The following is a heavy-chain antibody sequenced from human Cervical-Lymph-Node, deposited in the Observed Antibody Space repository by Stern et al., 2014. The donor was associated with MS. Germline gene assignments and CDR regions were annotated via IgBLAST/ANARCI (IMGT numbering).Heavy chain of an antibody. CDR3: ARQPDYSDFLDF. Sequence: QVQLVQSGAEVKKPGASMTISCKTSGYNFIDHAIHWVRQAPGQMLEWMGWINVGPGTTKYSQKFQGRVSFTRDKAASAAYMDLSSLSPDDTAVYYCARQPDYSDFLDFWGQGTLVTVSS. V-gene: IGHV1-3*01. CDR2: INVGPGTT. D-gene: IGHD4-11*01. CDR1: GYNFIDHA. J-gene: IGHJ4*02.